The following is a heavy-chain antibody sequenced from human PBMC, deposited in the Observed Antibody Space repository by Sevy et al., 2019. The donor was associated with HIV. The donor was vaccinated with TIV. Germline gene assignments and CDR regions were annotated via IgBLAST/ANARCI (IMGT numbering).Heavy chain of an antibody. J-gene: IGHJ5*02. Sequence: SETLSLTCTVSGGSISSSSYYWGWIRQPPGKGLEWIGSIYYSGSTYYNPSLKSRVTISVDTSKNQFSLKLSSVTAADTAVYYCARHEKGIAAAGRPDSKWFDPWGQGTLVTVSS. CDR3: ARHEKGIAAAGRPDSKWFDP. D-gene: IGHD6-13*01. V-gene: IGHV4-39*01. CDR1: GGSISSSSYY. CDR2: IYYSGST.